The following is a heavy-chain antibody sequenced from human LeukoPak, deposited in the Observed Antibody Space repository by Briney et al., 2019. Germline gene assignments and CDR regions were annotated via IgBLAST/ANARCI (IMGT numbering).Heavy chain of an antibody. Sequence: GGSLRLSCAASGFTFSNYAMSWVRQAPGKGLEWVSAISGSGGSTYYADSVKGRFTISRDNSKNTLYLQMNSLRAEDTAVYYCAKAACSGGSCYSRYYYGMDVWGQGTLVTVSS. CDR1: GFTFSNYA. CDR2: ISGSGGST. CDR3: AKAACSGGSCYSRYYYGMDV. V-gene: IGHV3-23*01. J-gene: IGHJ6*02. D-gene: IGHD2-15*01.